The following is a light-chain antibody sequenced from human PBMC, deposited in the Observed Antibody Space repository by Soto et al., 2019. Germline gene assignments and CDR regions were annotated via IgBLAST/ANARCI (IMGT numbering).Light chain of an antibody. CDR3: QRLSNWPVT. V-gene: IGKV3-11*01. CDR1: QSVSRY. CDR2: DAS. J-gene: IGKJ1*01. Sequence: EIVLTQSPATLSLSPGERATLSCRASQSVSRYLAWYQQKPGQVPRLLIYDASRRATGIPARFSGSGCGPDFTLPFSSPGREAFPVYLCQRLSNWPVTLGQGTGVHI.